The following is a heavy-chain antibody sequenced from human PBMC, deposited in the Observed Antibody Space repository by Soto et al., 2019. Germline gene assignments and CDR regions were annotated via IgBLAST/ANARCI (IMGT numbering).Heavy chain of an antibody. J-gene: IGHJ5*02. Sequence: PSETLSLTCTVAGSSLGSGVYYLTWIRQHPGKGLEWIGYIYYSGSTYYNPSLKSRVTISVDTSKNQFSLKLSSVTDADTAVYYCARSVFPWGQGTLVTVSS. CDR2: IYYSGST. V-gene: IGHV4-31*03. CDR3: ARSVFP. CDR1: GSSLGSGVYY.